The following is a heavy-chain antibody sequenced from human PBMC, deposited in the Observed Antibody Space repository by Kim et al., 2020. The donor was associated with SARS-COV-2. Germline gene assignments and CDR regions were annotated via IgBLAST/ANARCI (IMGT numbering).Heavy chain of an antibody. Sequence: DDADSVKGRCTSTRDSAKSTLNLQMNSLRAEDTAVYYCVGATGWYGAFDSWGQGTLLTVSS. J-gene: IGHJ4*02. V-gene: IGHV3-23*01. D-gene: IGHD6-19*01. CDR3: VGATGWYGAFDS.